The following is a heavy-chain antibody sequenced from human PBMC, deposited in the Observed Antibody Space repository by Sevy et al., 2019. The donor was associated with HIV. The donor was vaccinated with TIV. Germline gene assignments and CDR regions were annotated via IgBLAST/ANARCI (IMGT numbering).Heavy chain of an antibody. CDR3: ARAVTTIFDY. D-gene: IGHD5-12*01. CDR2: IYHSGST. CDR1: GGSISSGGYS. V-gene: IGHV4-30-2*01. J-gene: IGHJ4*02. Sequence: SETLSLTCAVSGGSISSGGYSWSWIRQPPGKGLGWIGYIYHSGSTYYNPSLKSRVTISVDRSKNQFSLKLSSVTAADTAVYYCARAVTTIFDYWGQGTLVTVSS.